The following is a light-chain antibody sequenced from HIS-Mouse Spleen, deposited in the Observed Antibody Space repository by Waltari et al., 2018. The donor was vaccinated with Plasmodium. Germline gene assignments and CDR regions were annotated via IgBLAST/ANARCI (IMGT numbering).Light chain of an antibody. CDR3: QQYNSYWT. CDR2: KAS. V-gene: IGKV1-5*03. Sequence: DIQMTQSPSTLSASVGDRVTIPCRASQSISSWLAWYQRKHGNAPKLLIYKASSLESGVPSRFRGSCSETEFSLTISSLQPDDFATYYCQQYNSYWTFGQGTKVEIK. CDR1: QSISSW. J-gene: IGKJ1*01.